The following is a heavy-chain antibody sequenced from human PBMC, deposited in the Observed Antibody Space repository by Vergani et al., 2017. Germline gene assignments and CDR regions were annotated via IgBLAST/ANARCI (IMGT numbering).Heavy chain of an antibody. CDR2: ISSSSSYI. J-gene: IGHJ4*02. D-gene: IGHD1-26*01. CDR1: GFTFSSYS. V-gene: IGHV3-21*01. CDR3: ARSFYRIGGATDYFDY. Sequence: EVQLVESGGGLDKPGGSLRLSCAASGFTFSSYSMNWVRQAPGKGLEWVSSISSSSSYIYYADSVKGRFTISRDNAKNSLYLQMNSLRAEDTAVYYCARSFYRIGGATDYFDYWGQGTLVTVSA.